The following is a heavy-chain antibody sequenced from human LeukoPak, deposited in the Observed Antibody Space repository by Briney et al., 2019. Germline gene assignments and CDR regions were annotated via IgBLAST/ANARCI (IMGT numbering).Heavy chain of an antibody. CDR3: AKGDDYGASTRLPKYNWFDP. CDR1: GFTFSTCA. J-gene: IGHJ5*02. V-gene: IGHV3-30*02. Sequence: PGGSLRLSCAASGFTFSTCAMHWVRQAPGKGLEWVAFIRYDGNNKYYADSVKGRFTISRDNSKDTLYLEMNSLRADDTAAYYCAKGDDYGASTRLPKYNWFDPWGQGTLVTVSS. D-gene: IGHD4/OR15-4a*01. CDR2: IRYDGNNK.